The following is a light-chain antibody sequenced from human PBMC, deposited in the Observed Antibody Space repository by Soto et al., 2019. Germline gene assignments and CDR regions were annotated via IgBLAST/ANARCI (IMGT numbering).Light chain of an antibody. CDR1: KSVWSSPPNKTS. CDR3: QQYYRSRT. J-gene: IGKJ1*01. CDR2: WAS. Sequence: DIVMTQSPDSLAVSLGERATTNGKPSKSVWSSPPNKTSLAWNQQKPGQPPNLLIYWASTREPGLPDRISGSGSGTDFTLTISSLQAEHVAVYYCQQYYRSRTFGQGTKVEIK. V-gene: IGKV4-1*01.